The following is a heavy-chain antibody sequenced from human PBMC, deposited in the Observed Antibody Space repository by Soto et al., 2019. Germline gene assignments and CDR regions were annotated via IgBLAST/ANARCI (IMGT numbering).Heavy chain of an antibody. CDR1: GFTFSSYA. J-gene: IGHJ6*02. V-gene: IGHV3-23*01. CDR3: AKDSPGWGFDYYYYGMDV. D-gene: IGHD7-27*01. Sequence: GGSLRLSCAASGFTFSSYAMSWVRQAPGKGLEWVSAISGSGGSTYYADSVKGRFTISRDNSKNTLYLQMNSLRAEDTAVYYCAKDSPGWGFDYYYYGMDVWGQGTTVTVSS. CDR2: ISGSGGST.